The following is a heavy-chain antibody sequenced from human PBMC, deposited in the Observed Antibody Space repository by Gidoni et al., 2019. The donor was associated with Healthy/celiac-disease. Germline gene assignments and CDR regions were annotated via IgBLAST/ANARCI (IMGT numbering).Heavy chain of an antibody. J-gene: IGHJ4*02. CDR2: ISGKGGST. CDR1: GFTVSSYA. D-gene: IGHD6-19*01. V-gene: IGHV3-23*04. CDR3: AKDQAVAGPFDY. Sequence: EVQLVESGGGLVQPGASLRLSCAASGFTVSSYARRWVRPAPGKGQGWVSAISGKGGSTYYAAAVKGRFTISRDNSKNTLYLQMNSLRAGDTAVYYCAKDQAVAGPFDYWGQGTLVTVSS.